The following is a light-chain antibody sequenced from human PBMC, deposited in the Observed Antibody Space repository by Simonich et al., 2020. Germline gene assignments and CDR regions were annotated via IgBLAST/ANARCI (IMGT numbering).Light chain of an antibody. J-gene: IGKJ4*01. CDR2: WAS. Sequence: DIVMTQSPDSLAVSLGERATINCKSSQSVLYSSNNKNYLAWYQQKPGQPPKLLIYWASTREAGVPDQFSGSGSGTDFTLTISSLQPEDFATYYCQRANSFPLTFGGGTKVEIK. CDR1: QSVLYSSNNKNY. CDR3: QRANSFPLT. V-gene: IGKV4-1*01.